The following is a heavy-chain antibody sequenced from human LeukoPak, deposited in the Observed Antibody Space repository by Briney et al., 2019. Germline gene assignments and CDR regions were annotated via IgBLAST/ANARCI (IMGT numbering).Heavy chain of an antibody. CDR1: GGSFSDYY. J-gene: IGHJ4*02. Sequence: SETLSLTCAVYGGSFSDYYWTWIRQPPGKGLEWIGEINHSGSTNYNPSLKSRVTLSADTSKSQFSLKVNSVTAADTAVYYCARVYDSRGSYLAYWGPGTLVTVSS. CDR3: ARVYDSRGSYLAY. V-gene: IGHV4-34*01. CDR2: INHSGST. D-gene: IGHD3-22*01.